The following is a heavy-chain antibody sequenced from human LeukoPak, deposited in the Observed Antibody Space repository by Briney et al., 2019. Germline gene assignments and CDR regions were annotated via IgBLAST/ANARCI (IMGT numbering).Heavy chain of an antibody. J-gene: IGHJ4*02. CDR2: INPSGGST. Sequence: ASVKVSCKASGYTFTSYYMHWVRQAPGRGLEWMGIINPSGGSTSYAQKFQGRVTMTRDTSTSTVYMELSSLRSEDTAVYHCAREYYYDSSGYGSFDYWGQGTLVTVSS. V-gene: IGHV1-46*01. CDR1: GYTFTSYY. CDR3: AREYYYDSSGYGSFDY. D-gene: IGHD3-22*01.